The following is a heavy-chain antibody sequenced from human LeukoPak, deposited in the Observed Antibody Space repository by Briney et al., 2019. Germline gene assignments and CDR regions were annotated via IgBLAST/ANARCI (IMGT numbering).Heavy chain of an antibody. CDR2: IYYSGTT. J-gene: IGHJ4*02. CDR3: AKTRPLDSSSWSHGDY. V-gene: IGHV4-39*01. Sequence: SETLSLTCTVSGGSISNSYYYWGWTRQPPGEALEWIGSIYYSGTTYYKPSLKSRVTISVDTSKNQFSLRLSSVTAADTAVYYCAKTRPLDSSSWSHGDYWGQGTLVTVSS. CDR1: GGSISNSYYY. D-gene: IGHD6-13*01.